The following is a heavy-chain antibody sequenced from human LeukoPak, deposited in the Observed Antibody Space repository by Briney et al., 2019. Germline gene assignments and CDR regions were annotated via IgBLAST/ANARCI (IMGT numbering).Heavy chain of an antibody. V-gene: IGHV1-69*04. CDR3: ARDCGGDCYFDYYYGMDV. Sequence: GSSVKVSCKASGGTFSSYAISWVRQAPGQGLEWMGRIIPILGIANYAQKFQGRVTITADKSTSTAYMELSSLRSEDTAVYCCARDCGGDCYFDYYYGMDVWGQGTTVTVSS. CDR1: GGTFSSYA. J-gene: IGHJ6*02. CDR2: IIPILGIA. D-gene: IGHD2-21*02.